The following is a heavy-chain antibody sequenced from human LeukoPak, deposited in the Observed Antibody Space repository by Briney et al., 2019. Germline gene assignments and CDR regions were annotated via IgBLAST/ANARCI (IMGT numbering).Heavy chain of an antibody. CDR3: ARHQGGDGYNYYYYYMDV. CDR2: IYYSGST. D-gene: IGHD5-24*01. V-gene: IGHV4-39*01. CDR1: GGSISSSSYY. J-gene: IGHJ6*03. Sequence: SETLSLTCTVSGGSISSSSYYWGWIRQPPGKGLEWNGSIYYSGSTYYKPSLRSRVTISVDTSKSQFSLKLSSVTAADTAVYYCARHQGGDGYNYYYYYMDVWGKGTTVTVSS.